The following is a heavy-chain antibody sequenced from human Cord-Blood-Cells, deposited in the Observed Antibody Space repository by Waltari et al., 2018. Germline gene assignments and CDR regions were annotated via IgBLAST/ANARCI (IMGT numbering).Heavy chain of an antibody. Sequence: EVQLVETGGGLIQPGGSLRLSCAASGFTVSSNYMRWVRQAQGKGLEWVSVIYSGGSTYTADSVKGRFTISRDNSKNPLYLQMNSLRAEDTAVYYCARKGRSAGDNWNYAFDIWGQGTMVTVSS. J-gene: IGHJ3*02. CDR3: ARKGRSAGDNWNYAFDI. CDR2: IYSGGST. V-gene: IGHV3-53*02. CDR1: GFTVSSNY. D-gene: IGHD1-7*01.